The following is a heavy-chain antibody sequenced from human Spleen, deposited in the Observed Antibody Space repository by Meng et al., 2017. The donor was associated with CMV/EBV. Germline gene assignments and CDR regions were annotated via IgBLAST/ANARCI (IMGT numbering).Heavy chain of an antibody. V-gene: IGHV3-21*01. CDR2: ISSASIYM. CDR1: FTFRSYS. CDR3: ARGPNYIAVAGKAHFDY. J-gene: IGHJ4*02. Sequence: FTFRSYSMNWVRQAPGKGLEWVSCISSASIYMYYADSVRGRFTISRDNAKNSLYLQMNNLRDEDTAVYYCARGPNYIAVAGKAHFDYWGPGTLVTVSS. D-gene: IGHD6-19*01.